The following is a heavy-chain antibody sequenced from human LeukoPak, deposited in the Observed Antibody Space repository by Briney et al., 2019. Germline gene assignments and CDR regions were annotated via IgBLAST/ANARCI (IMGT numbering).Heavy chain of an antibody. CDR3: ARDHPTTYEFDY. J-gene: IGHJ4*02. V-gene: IGHV4-61*03. Sequence: SETLSLTCTVSGGSISSSSYYWSWIRQPPGKGLEWIGYIDHTGSTNYNPSLNSRVTISRDTSKNHFSLELSSATAADTAVYYCARDHPTTYEFDYWGQGTLVTVSS. CDR1: GGSISSSSYY. CDR2: IDHTGST. D-gene: IGHD3-3*01.